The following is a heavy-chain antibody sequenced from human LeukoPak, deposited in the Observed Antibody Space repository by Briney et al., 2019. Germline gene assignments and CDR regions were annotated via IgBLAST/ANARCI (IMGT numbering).Heavy chain of an antibody. CDR3: ARDREGYDFWSGYKY. CDR2: ISGSGGST. V-gene: IGHV3-23*01. J-gene: IGHJ4*02. Sequence: GGSLRLSCAASGFTFSSYAMSWVRQAPGKGLEWVSAISGSGGSTYYADSVKGRFTISRDNSKNTLYLQMNSLRAEDTAVYYCARDREGYDFWSGYKYWGQGTLVTVPS. CDR1: GFTFSSYA. D-gene: IGHD3-3*01.